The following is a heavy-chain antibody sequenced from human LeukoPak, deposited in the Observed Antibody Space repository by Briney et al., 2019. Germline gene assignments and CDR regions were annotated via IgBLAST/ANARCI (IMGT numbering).Heavy chain of an antibody. D-gene: IGHD6-13*01. CDR1: GSSFTSYW. CDR2: IYPGDSDT. CDR3: ARRVGYSSSRYYFDY. V-gene: IGHV5-51*01. J-gene: IGHJ4*02. Sequence: GESLKISCKGSGSSFTSYWIGWVRQMPGKGLEWMGIIYPGDSDTRYSPSFQGQVTISADKSISTAYLQWSSLKASDTAMYYCARRVGYSSSRYYFDYWGQGTLVTVSS.